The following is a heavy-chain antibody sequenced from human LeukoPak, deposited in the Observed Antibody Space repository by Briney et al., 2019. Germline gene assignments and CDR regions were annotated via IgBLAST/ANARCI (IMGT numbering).Heavy chain of an antibody. V-gene: IGHV3-23*01. Sequence: PGGSLRLSCAASGFTFSSYAMSWVRQAPGKGLEWVSAISGSGGSTYYADSVKGRFTISRDNSKNTLYLQMNSLRAEGTAVYYCAKGTEVVGASDFDYWGQGTLVTVSS. CDR3: AKGTEVVGASDFDY. J-gene: IGHJ4*02. CDR2: ISGSGGST. D-gene: IGHD1-26*01. CDR1: GFTFSSYA.